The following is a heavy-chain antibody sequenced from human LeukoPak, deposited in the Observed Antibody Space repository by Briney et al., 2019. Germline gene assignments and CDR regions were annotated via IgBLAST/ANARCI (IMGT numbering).Heavy chain of an antibody. V-gene: IGHV3-21*01. D-gene: IGHD4-17*01. CDR2: ISSSSNYI. Sequence: GGSLRLSCAASGFTFSTYTLNWVRQAPGKGLEWVSSISSSSNYIYYADSVKGRFTISRDNARNSLYLQMNSLRAEDTAVYYCARVPRVTSVDYFYMDVWGKGTTVTVSS. CDR3: ARVPRVTSVDYFYMDV. CDR1: GFTFSTYT. J-gene: IGHJ6*03.